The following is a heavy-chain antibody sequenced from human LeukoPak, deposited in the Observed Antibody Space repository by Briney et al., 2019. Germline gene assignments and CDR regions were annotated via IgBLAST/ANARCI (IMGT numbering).Heavy chain of an antibody. D-gene: IGHD3-22*01. CDR1: GFTFSSYG. CDR3: AKDLPDSYYYDSSGYPTY. V-gene: IGHV3-23*01. J-gene: IGHJ4*02. Sequence: TGGSLRLSCAASGFTFSSYGVSWVRQAPGKGLEWVSAISGSGGSTYYADSVKGRFTISRDNSKNTLYLQMNSLRAEDTAVYYCAKDLPDSYYYDSSGYPTYWGQGTLVTVSS. CDR2: ISGSGGST.